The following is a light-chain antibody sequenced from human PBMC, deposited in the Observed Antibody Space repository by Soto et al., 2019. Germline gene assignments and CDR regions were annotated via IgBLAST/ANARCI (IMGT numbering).Light chain of an antibody. J-gene: IGKJ1*01. CDR1: QRISSC. CDR2: DAS. Sequence: DIQSTQSPSTLSASVGDRVTITCRSSQRISSCLAWYQQKPGKAPKLLIYDASSLESGVPSRFSGSGSGTAFTLPLSSLQPDDFATYYCQQYDSYSWTFGQGTKV. V-gene: IGKV1-5*01. CDR3: QQYDSYSWT.